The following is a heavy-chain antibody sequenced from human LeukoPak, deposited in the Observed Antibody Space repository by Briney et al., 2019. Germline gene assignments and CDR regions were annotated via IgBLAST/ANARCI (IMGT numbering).Heavy chain of an antibody. D-gene: IGHD3-22*01. J-gene: IGHJ4*02. V-gene: IGHV3-23*01. Sequence: GGSLRLSCTASGFPFNSYAMSWVRQAPGKGLEWVSSISSSGGSAYYADSVKGRFTISRDNSKNTLYLQMNTLRAEDTAIYYCAIASDYWVDYCGQGTLVTVSS. CDR1: GFPFNSYA. CDR2: ISSSGGSA. CDR3: AIASDYWVDY.